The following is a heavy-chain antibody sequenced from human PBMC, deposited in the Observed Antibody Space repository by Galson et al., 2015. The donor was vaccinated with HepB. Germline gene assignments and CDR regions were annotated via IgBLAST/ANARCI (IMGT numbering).Heavy chain of an antibody. CDR3: ATGVKLAGAA. CDR1: GFTFSSFA. CDR2: ISKSATVT. V-gene: IGHV3-23*01. D-gene: IGHD3-10*01. Sequence: SLRLSCAASGFTFSSFAMSWVRQPPGKGLEWVSSISKSATVTYYVDSVKGRFTISRDDSTSTLYLQMNGLRAEDTAIYYCATGVKLAGAAWGQGTLVTVSS. J-gene: IGHJ5*02.